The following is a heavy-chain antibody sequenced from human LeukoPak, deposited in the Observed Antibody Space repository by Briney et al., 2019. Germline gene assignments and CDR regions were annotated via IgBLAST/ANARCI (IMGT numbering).Heavy chain of an antibody. CDR3: ARRPYCGGDCYTLDY. D-gene: IGHD2-21*02. CDR1: DGSIINYY. J-gene: IGHJ4*01. CDR2: IYHSEST. Sequence: SDTLSLTCTVSDGSIINYYWSWIRQPRGKGLEWIGYIYHSESTNNNHSLNSRITLSTDTSNNQYSQKLSSVTAADTAVYYCARRPYCGGDCYTLDYWGHGTLVTVSS. V-gene: IGHV4-59*08.